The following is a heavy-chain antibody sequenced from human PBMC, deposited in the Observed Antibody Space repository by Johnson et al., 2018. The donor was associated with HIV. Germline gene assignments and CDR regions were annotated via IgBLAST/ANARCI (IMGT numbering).Heavy chain of an antibody. CDR3: AKGGSGSYRDAFDI. Sequence: DSVKGRFTISRDNSKNTLYLQMNSLRAEDTAVYYCAKGGSGSYRDAFDIWCQGTMVTVSS. V-gene: IGHV3-33*06. J-gene: IGHJ3*02. D-gene: IGHD1-26*01.